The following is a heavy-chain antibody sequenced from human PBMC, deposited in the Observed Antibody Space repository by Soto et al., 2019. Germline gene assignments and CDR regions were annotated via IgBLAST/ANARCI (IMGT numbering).Heavy chain of an antibody. J-gene: IGHJ6*02. D-gene: IGHD3-3*01. Sequence: PGESLKISCKGSGYSFTSYWISWVRQMPGKGREWMGRIDPSDSYTNYSQSFQGHVTISADKSISTAYLQWSSLKASDTAMYYCARLPTSGLEWLLGGYYGMDVWGQGTTVTVSS. V-gene: IGHV5-10-1*01. CDR1: GYSFTSYW. CDR3: ARLPTSGLEWLLGGYYGMDV. CDR2: IDPSDSYT.